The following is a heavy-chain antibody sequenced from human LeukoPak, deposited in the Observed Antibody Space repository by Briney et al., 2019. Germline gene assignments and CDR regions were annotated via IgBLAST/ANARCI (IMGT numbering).Heavy chain of an antibody. CDR3: ASLKWELTYFDY. CDR2: IYYSGST. D-gene: IGHD1-26*01. Sequence: SETLSLTCTVSGGSISSYYWSWIRQPPGKGLEWIGYIYYSGSTNYNPSLKSRVTLSVDTSKNQFSLKLSSVTAADTAVYYCASLKWELTYFDYWGQGTLVTVSS. J-gene: IGHJ4*02. V-gene: IGHV4-59*01. CDR1: GGSISSYY.